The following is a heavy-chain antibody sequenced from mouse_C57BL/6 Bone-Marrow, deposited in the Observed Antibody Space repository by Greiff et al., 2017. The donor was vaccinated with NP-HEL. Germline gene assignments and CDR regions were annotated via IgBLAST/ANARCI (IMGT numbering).Heavy chain of an antibody. D-gene: IGHD1-1*01. CDR2: IDPSDSYT. CDR1: GYTFTSYW. V-gene: IGHV1-69*01. Sequence: QVQLQQPGAELVMPGASVKLSCKASGYTFTSYWMHWVKQRPGQGLEWIGEIDPSDSYTNYNQKFKGKSTLTVDKSSSTAYMQLSSLTSEDSAVYYCARSWGDGSSSDFDVWGTGTTVTVSS. J-gene: IGHJ1*03. CDR3: ARSWGDGSSSDFDV.